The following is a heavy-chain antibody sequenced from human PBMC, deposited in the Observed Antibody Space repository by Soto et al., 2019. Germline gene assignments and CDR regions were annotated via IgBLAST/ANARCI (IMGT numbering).Heavy chain of an antibody. J-gene: IGHJ4*02. V-gene: IGHV3-7*03. Sequence: GGSLRLSCAASGFTFSNYWMSWVRQAPGKGLEWVAKINQGGSEKWSADSVKGRFTISRDNAKNSLYLQLNSLGAEDTAVYYCVKDDGDYSYDYWGQGTLVTVSS. D-gene: IGHD4-17*01. CDR3: VKDDGDYSYDY. CDR2: INQGGSEK. CDR1: GFTFSNYW.